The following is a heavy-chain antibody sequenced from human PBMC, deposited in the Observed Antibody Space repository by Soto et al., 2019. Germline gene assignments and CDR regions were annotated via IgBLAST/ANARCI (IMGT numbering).Heavy chain of an antibody. CDR2: INPGDSES. CDR3: ARGHDSSGYSDS. CDR1: GYSFTDYW. V-gene: IGHV5-51*01. Sequence: PGESLKISCQGSGYSFTDYWIGWMRQMPGKGLEYMGIINPGDSESRYSPSFKGQVTTSADKSISTAYLQWSSLRAEDTAVYYCARGHDSSGYSDSWGQGTLVTVSS. D-gene: IGHD3-22*01. J-gene: IGHJ5*02.